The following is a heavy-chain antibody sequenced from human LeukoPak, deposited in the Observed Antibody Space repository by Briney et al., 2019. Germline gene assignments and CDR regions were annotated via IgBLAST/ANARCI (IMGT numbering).Heavy chain of an antibody. J-gene: IGHJ4*02. CDR1: GFTFSSYA. CDR2: ILHDGSNK. Sequence: GGSLRLSCAASGFTFSSYAMSWVRQAPGKGLEWVSVILHDGSNKYADSVKGRFTISRDNSKNTLFLQMNSLRVEDTAVYSCARGLMIRGVADYWGQGTLVIVSS. CDR3: ARGLMIRGVADY. D-gene: IGHD3-10*01. V-gene: IGHV3-30*03.